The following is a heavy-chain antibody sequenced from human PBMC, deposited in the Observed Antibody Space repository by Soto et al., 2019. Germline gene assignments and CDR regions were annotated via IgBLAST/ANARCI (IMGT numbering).Heavy chain of an antibody. V-gene: IGHV3-7*01. CDR1: GFTFNTYW. CDR2: IKEDGSDK. Sequence: EVQLVESGGGLVQPGGSLRLSCAASGFTFNTYWMSWVRQAPGKGLEWVANIKEDGSDKYYVGSVKGRFTISRDNAKKSLSLQMNSLRVEDTAVYYCARDTVFYGLDVWGQGTTVIVSS. CDR3: ARDTVFYGLDV. J-gene: IGHJ6*02.